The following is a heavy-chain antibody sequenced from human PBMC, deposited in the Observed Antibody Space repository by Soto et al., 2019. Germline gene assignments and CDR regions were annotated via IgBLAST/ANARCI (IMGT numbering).Heavy chain of an antibody. Sequence: ASVKVSCKASGYTFTSYAMHWVRQAPGQRLEWMGWINAGNGNTKYSQKFQGRVTITRDTSASTAYMELSSLRSEDTAVYYCARGPLRITMIVVVIGDAFDIWGQGXMVTV. V-gene: IGHV1-3*01. CDR3: ARGPLRITMIVVVIGDAFDI. CDR1: GYTFTSYA. J-gene: IGHJ3*02. CDR2: INAGNGNT. D-gene: IGHD3-22*01.